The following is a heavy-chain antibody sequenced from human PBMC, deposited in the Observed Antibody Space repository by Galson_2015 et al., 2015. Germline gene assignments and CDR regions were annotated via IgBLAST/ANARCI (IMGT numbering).Heavy chain of an antibody. CDR3: AREGNSSSWGFDP. D-gene: IGHD6-13*01. V-gene: IGHV4-59*01. CDR2: IYYSGST. CDR1: GGSISSYY. J-gene: IGHJ5*02. Sequence: ETLSLTCTVSGGSISSYYWSWIRQPPGKGLEWIGYIYYSGSTNYNPSLKSRVTISVDTSKNQFSLKLSSVTAADTAVYYCAREGNSSSWGFDPWGQGTLVTVSS.